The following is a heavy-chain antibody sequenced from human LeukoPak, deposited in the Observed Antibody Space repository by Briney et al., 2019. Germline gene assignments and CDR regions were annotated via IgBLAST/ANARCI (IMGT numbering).Heavy chain of an antibody. D-gene: IGHD4-17*01. V-gene: IGHV4-61*02. J-gene: IGHJ5*02. CDR2: IYTSGST. CDR1: GGSISSGSYY. Sequence: SVTLSLTCTVSGGSISSGSYYWSWIRQPAGKGLEWIGRIYTSGSTNYNPSLKSRVTISVDTSKNQFSLKLSSVTAADTAVYYCARGITTVTTNTIANWFDPWGQGTLVTVSS. CDR3: ARGITTVTTNTIANWFDP.